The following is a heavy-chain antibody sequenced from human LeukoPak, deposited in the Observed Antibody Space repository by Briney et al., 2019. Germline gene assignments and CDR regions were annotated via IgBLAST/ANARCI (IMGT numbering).Heavy chain of an antibody. J-gene: IGHJ5*02. Sequence: ASVKVSFKASGYTFTSYAMNWVRQAPGQGLEWMGWINTNTGNPTYAQGFTGRFVFSLDTSVSTAYLQISSLKAEDTAVYYCARGGALRPAAMPGPWGQGTLVTVSS. CDR1: GYTFTSYA. D-gene: IGHD2-2*01. V-gene: IGHV7-4-1*02. CDR3: ARGGALRPAAMPGP. CDR2: INTNTGNP.